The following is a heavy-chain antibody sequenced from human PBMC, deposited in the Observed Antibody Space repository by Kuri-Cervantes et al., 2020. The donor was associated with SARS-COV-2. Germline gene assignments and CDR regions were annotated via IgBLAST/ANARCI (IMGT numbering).Heavy chain of an antibody. CDR2: ITRSSVYI. CDR1: GFTFSAYT. Sequence: GESLKISCAGTGFTFSAYTLNWVRQAPGKGLEWVSSITRSSVYISYADSLKGRFTISRDNAKNSLYLQMNSLRAEDTAVYYCARSPGDGDYDPFDYWGQGTLVTVSS. J-gene: IGHJ4*02. CDR3: ARSPGDGDYDPFDY. V-gene: IGHV3-21*01. D-gene: IGHD4-17*01.